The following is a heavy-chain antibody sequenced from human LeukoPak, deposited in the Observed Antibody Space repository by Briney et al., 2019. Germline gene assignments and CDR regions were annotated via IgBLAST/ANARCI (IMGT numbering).Heavy chain of an antibody. J-gene: IGHJ6*02. CDR1: GFTFSSYG. CDR2: IRHDGSNK. Sequence: GGSLRLSCAASGFTFSSYGMHWVRQAPGKGLEWVACIRHDGSNKYYADSVKGRFTISRDNSKNTLYLQMNSLRAEDTAVYYCAKDSGWWEPSGYYGTDVWGQGTTVTVSS. D-gene: IGHD2-15*01. CDR3: AKDSGWWEPSGYYGTDV. V-gene: IGHV3-30*02.